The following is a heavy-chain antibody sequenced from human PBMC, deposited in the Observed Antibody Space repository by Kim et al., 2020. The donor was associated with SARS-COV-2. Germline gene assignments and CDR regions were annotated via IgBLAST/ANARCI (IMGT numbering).Heavy chain of an antibody. CDR1: GFTFSSYA. J-gene: IGHJ4*02. CDR3: ANSYSSSWARG. V-gene: IGHV3-23*01. CDR2: ISGSGGST. D-gene: IGHD6-13*01. Sequence: GSLRLSCAASGFTFSSYAMSWVRQAPGKGLEWVSAISGSGGSTYYADSVKGRFTISRDNSKNTLYLQMNSLRAEDTAVYYCANSYSSSWARGWGQGTLVTVSS.